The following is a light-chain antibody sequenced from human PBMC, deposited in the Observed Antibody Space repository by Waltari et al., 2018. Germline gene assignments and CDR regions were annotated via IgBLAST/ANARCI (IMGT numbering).Light chain of an antibody. CDR2: AAS. V-gene: IGKV1-39*01. J-gene: IGKJ2*01. Sequence: DIQMTQSPSSLSASVGDTVTITCRASQSISSYLNWYQQKPGKAPKLLIYAASTLQSGVPSRFSGSGSGTDFTLTISSLQPEDFATYYCQQTHITPHTFGQGTKLEIK. CDR3: QQTHITPHT. CDR1: QSISSY.